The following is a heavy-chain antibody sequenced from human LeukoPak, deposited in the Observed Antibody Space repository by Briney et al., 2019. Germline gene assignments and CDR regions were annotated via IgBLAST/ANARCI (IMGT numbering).Heavy chain of an antibody. CDR3: ARVPPELSFDY. Sequence: SETLSLTWTVSVDSISSYNWSWIRKPPWKGLEWIGYIYYSGSTNYNPSLKSRVTISVDTSKNQFSLKLSSVTAADTAVYYCARVPPELSFDYWGQGTLVTVSS. CDR1: VDSISSYN. CDR2: IYYSGST. V-gene: IGHV4-59*01. D-gene: IGHD1-1*01. J-gene: IGHJ4*02.